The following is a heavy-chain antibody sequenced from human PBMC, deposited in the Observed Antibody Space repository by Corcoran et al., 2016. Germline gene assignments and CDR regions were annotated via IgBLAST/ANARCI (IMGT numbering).Heavy chain of an antibody. D-gene: IGHD3-10*01. CDR3: ARRKTHYHGSGSPFAV. J-gene: IGHJ6*02. Sequence: QVQLQQWGAGLLKPSETLSLTCAVYGGSFSGYYWSWIRQPPGKGLEWIGEINHSGSTNYNPSLKSRVTISVDTSKNQFSLKLSSVTAADTAVYYCARRKTHYHGSGSPFAVWGQGTTVTVSS. V-gene: IGHV4-34*01. CDR2: INHSGST. CDR1: GGSFSGYY.